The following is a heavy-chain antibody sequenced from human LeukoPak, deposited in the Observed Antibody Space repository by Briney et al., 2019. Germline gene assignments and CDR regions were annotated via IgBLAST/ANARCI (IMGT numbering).Heavy chain of an antibody. CDR2: INPSGGST. V-gene: IGHV1-46*01. CDR1: GYTFTSYY. J-gene: IGHJ4*02. D-gene: IGHD3-22*01. CDR3: AREGGAYYYDSSGYPPFDY. Sequence: ASVKVSCMASGYTFTSYYMHWVRQAPGQGLEWMGIINPSGGSTSYAQKFQGRVTMTRDTSTSTVYMELSSLRSEDTAVYYCAREGGAYYYDSSGYPPFDYWGQGTLVTVSS.